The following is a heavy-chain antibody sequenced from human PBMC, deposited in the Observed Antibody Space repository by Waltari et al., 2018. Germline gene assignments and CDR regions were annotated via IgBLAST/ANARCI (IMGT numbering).Heavy chain of an antibody. CDR1: GYAFTVYW. D-gene: IGHD6-19*01. CDR3: ARRIITPAGLSLNWVDA. Sequence: ELQLVQSAAELKKPGESLRISGKGSGYAFTVYWIVWVRQRPGKGLEWMGTIYPGDSDARYSPSFQGHVTFSADVATGTAFLQWNSLAASDSAMYYCARRIITPAGLSLNWVDAWGQGTLVTVSS. CDR2: IYPGDSDA. V-gene: IGHV5-51*01. J-gene: IGHJ5*02.